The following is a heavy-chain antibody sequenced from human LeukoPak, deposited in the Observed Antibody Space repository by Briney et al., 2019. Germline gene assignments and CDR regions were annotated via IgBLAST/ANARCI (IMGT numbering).Heavy chain of an antibody. V-gene: IGHV4-34*01. D-gene: IGHD1-26*01. J-gene: IGHJ4*02. CDR1: GGSFSGYY. Sequence: SETLSLTCADYGGSFSGYYWSWIRQPPGKGLEWSGEINHSGSTNYNPSLKSRVTISVDKSKNQFSLKLSSVTAADTAVYYCARGIHWELLGLYYFDYWGQGTLVTVSS. CDR3: ARGIHWELLGLYYFDY. CDR2: INHSGST.